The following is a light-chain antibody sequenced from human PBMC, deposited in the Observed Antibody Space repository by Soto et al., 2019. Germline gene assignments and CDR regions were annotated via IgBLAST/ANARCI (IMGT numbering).Light chain of an antibody. CDR3: QQYDSYVWT. CDR1: QSISSW. V-gene: IGKV1-5*01. CDR2: DAS. J-gene: IGKJ1*01. Sequence: DIQRTQSPSTLSASVGDRVTITCRASQSISSWLAWYQQKPGKAPKALIYDASSLESGVPSRFSGSGSGTEFTLTISSLQPDDFATYYCQQYDSYVWTFGQGTKVDIK.